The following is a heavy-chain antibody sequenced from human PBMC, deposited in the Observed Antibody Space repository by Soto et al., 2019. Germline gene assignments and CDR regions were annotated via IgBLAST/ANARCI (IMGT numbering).Heavy chain of an antibody. CDR1: GFNFGNYA. J-gene: IGHJ4*02. Sequence: EVLLLESGGGLVQPGGSLRLSCVDSGFNFGNYAMTWVRQAPGKGLEWVSAISGRGDSTYYVDSVKGRFTISRDNSKNPFYLKRNNLGAEDTAIYYCGKDLGAGTGYWGQGPLVTVSS. CDR3: GKDLGAGTGY. V-gene: IGHV3-23*01. CDR2: ISGRGDST. D-gene: IGHD3-16*01.